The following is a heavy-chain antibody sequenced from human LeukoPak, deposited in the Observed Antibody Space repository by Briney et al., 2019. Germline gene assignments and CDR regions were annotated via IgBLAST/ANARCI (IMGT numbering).Heavy chain of an antibody. CDR2: ISGSGGST. Sequence: PGGSLRLSCAASGFTFSSYAMSWVRQAPGKGLEWVSAISGSGGSTYYADSVKGRFTTSRDNSKNTLYLQMNSLRTEDTAVYYCTTATMIRGVSDYWGQGTLVTVSS. D-gene: IGHD3-10*01. CDR1: GFTFSSYA. V-gene: IGHV3-23*01. CDR3: TTATMIRGVSDY. J-gene: IGHJ4*02.